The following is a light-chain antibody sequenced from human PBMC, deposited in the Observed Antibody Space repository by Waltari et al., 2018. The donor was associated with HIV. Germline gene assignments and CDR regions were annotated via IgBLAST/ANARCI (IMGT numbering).Light chain of an antibody. Sequence: QSALTQPPPASGFLGQSVTISCTGSSSDIGAYDFVSWFQQHPHSAPKLLLYEVTRRPATVSDRFSGSRSGNTAFLTVAGLQPDDEATYFCSSYGDSLKVLFGGGTNVTVL. CDR2: EVT. V-gene: IGLV2-8*01. J-gene: IGLJ2*01. CDR1: SSDIGAYDF. CDR3: SSYGDSLKVL.